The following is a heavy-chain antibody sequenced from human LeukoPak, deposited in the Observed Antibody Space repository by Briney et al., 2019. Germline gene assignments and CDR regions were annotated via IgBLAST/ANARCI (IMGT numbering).Heavy chain of an antibody. CDR1: GFTFSSYA. D-gene: IGHD6-19*01. CDR2: ISGSGGST. Sequence: PGGSLRLSCAASGFTFSSYAMSWVRQAPGKGLEWVSAISGSGGSTYYADSVKGRFTISRDNSKNTLYLQMNSLRAEDTAVYYCARENAGYSSGWFPGYYFDYWGQGTLVTVSS. J-gene: IGHJ4*02. V-gene: IGHV3-23*01. CDR3: ARENAGYSSGWFPGYYFDY.